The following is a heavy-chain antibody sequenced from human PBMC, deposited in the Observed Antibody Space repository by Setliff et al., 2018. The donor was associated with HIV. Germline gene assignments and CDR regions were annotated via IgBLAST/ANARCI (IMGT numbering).Heavy chain of an antibody. V-gene: IGHV3-30*02. CDR1: GFTFSTFA. CDR2: IRSDGSDK. CDR3: ARISVASRYNSDMDV. Sequence: GGSLRLSCVASGFTFSTFAMHWVRQAPGKGLEWVAFIRSDGSDKYYADSVKGRFTISRDTSKNTLFLQINSLRPEDTAVYYCARISVASRYNSDMDVWGKGTTVTVSS. D-gene: IGHD2-15*01. J-gene: IGHJ6*03.